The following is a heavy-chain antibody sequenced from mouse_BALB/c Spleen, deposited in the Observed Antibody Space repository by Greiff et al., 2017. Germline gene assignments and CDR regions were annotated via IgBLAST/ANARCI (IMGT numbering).Heavy chain of an antibody. CDR1: GYTFTSYW. J-gene: IGHJ3*01. D-gene: IGHD1-1*01. CDR2: INPSNGRT. Sequence: LQQPGAELVKPGASVKLSCKASGYTFTSYWMHWVKQRPGQGLEWIGEINPSNGRTNYNEKFKSKATLTVDKSSSTAYMQLSSLTSEDSAVYYCARSHYGSSWAYWGQGTLVTVSA. CDR3: ARSHYGSSWAY. V-gene: IGHV1S81*02.